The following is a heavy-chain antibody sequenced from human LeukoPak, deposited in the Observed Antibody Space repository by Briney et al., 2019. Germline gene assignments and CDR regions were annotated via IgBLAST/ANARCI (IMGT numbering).Heavy chain of an antibody. CDR3: ATGRSGYWEPNDGYYGMDV. D-gene: IGHD3-22*01. Sequence: ASVKVSCKVSGYTLTELSMHWVRQAPGKGLEWMGGFDPEDGETIYAQKFQGRVTMTEDTSTDTAYMELSSPRSEDTAVYYCATGRSGYWEPNDGYYGMDVWGQGTTVTASS. CDR1: GYTLTELS. CDR2: FDPEDGET. J-gene: IGHJ6*02. V-gene: IGHV1-24*01.